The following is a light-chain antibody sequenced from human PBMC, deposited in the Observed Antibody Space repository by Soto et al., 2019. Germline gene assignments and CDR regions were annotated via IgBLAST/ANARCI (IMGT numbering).Light chain of an antibody. Sequence: EIVMTQSPATLSVSPGERATLSCRASQSVSIKLAWYQQKPGQAPRLLIYDTSTRAAGIPARFTGTGSGTDFTLTISSLQSEDFAVYYCQQYNIWRSITFGQGTRLEIK. CDR3: QQYNIWRSIT. CDR1: QSVSIK. V-gene: IGKV3-15*01. J-gene: IGKJ5*01. CDR2: DTS.